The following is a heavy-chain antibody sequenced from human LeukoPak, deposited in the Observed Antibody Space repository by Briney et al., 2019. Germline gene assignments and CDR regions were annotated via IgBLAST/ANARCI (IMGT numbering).Heavy chain of an antibody. V-gene: IGHV1-69*05. CDR1: GYTFTSYA. Sequence: LVKVSCKASGYTFTSYAISWVRQAPGQGLEWMGRTIPIFGTANYAQKFQGRVTITTDESTSTAYMELSSLRSEDTAVYYCARSSTYYYDSSGYYGDLFDYWGQGTLVTVSS. CDR3: ARSSTYYYDSSGYYGDLFDY. CDR2: TIPIFGTA. J-gene: IGHJ4*02. D-gene: IGHD3-22*01.